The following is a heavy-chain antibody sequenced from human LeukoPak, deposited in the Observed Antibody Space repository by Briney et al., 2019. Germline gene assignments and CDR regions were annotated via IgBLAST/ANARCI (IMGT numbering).Heavy chain of an antibody. D-gene: IGHD6-13*01. Sequence: GASVKVSCKASGYTFTSNYIHWVRQAPGQGLEWMGGIIPIFGTANYAQKFQGRVTITADESTSTAYMELSSLRSEDTAVYYCARPRYSSSWYGSFDYWGQGTLVTVSS. CDR2: IIPIFGTA. V-gene: IGHV1-69*13. J-gene: IGHJ4*02. CDR3: ARPRYSSSWYGSFDY. CDR1: GYTFTSNY.